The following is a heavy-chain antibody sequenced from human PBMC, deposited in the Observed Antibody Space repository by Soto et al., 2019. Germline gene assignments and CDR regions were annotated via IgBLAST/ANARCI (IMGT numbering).Heavy chain of an antibody. Sequence: GGSLRLSCAASGFTFSNAWMNWVRQAPGKGLEWVGRIKSKTDGGTTDYAAPVKGRFTISRDDSKNTLYLQMNSLKTEDTAVYYCTTSFCHGPSCHVFYHYYGMDVWGQGTTVTVSS. D-gene: IGHD2-2*01. V-gene: IGHV3-15*07. J-gene: IGHJ6*02. CDR1: GFTFSNAW. CDR3: TTSFCHGPSCHVFYHYYGMDV. CDR2: IKSKTDGGTT.